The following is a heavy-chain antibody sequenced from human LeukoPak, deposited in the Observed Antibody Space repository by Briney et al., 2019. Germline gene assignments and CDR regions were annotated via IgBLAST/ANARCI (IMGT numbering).Heavy chain of an antibody. CDR2: INPSGGST. CDR1: GYTFTSYY. J-gene: IGHJ4*02. D-gene: IGHD5-18*01. Sequence: ASVKVSCKASGYTFTSYYMHWVRQAPGQGLEWMGIINPSGGSTSYAQKFQGRVTMTRDTSTSTVYMELSSLGSEDTAVYYCAREYGRSTWIQLWPPRNFFDYWGQGTLVTVSS. V-gene: IGHV1-46*01. CDR3: AREYGRSTWIQLWPPRNFFDY.